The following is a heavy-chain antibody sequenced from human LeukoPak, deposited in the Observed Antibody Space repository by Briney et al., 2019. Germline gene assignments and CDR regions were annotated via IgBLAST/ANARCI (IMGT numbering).Heavy chain of an antibody. CDR3: ARNREFSWPTSFDY. J-gene: IGHJ4*02. CDR1: GYTFTSYG. V-gene: IGHV1-18*04. D-gene: IGHD6-13*01. CDR2: ISAYNGNT. Sequence: ASVKVSCKASGYTFTSYGISWVRQAPGQGLEWMGWISAYNGNTNYAQKLQGRVTMTTDTSTSTAYMELRSLRSDDTAVYYCARNREFSWPTSFDYWGQRTLVTVSS.